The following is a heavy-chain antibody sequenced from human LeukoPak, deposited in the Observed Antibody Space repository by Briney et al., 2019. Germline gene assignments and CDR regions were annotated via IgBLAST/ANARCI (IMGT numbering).Heavy chain of an antibody. D-gene: IGHD3-10*01. CDR3: ARGNRVMVRGWPGQIDY. V-gene: IGHV4-30-4*01. CDR1: GGSISSGDYY. J-gene: IGHJ4*02. Sequence: SETLSLTCTVSGGSISSGDYYWSWIRQPPGKGLEWIGYIYYSGSTYYNPSLKSRVTISVDTSKNQFSLKLSSVTAADAAVYYCARGNRVMVRGWPGQIDYWGQGTLVTVSS. CDR2: IYYSGST.